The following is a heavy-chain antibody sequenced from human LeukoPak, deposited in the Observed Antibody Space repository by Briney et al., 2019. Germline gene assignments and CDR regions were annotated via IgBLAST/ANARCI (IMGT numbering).Heavy chain of an antibody. CDR1: GFTFSSYA. D-gene: IGHD3-22*01. J-gene: IGHJ4*02. V-gene: IGHV3-23*01. Sequence: PGGSLRLSCAASGFTFSSYAMSWVRQAPGKGLEWVSAISGSGGSTYYADSVKGRFTISRDNSKNTLYLQMNSLRAEDTAVYYCAISPRDYDSSGFPNNYWGQGTLVTVSS. CDR2: ISGSGGST. CDR3: AISPRDYDSSGFPNNY.